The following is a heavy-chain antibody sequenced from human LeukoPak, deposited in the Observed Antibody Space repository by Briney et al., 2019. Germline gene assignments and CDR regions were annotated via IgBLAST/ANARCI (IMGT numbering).Heavy chain of an antibody. CDR1: GYTFTYSG. CDR3: ARSTAPRDTFDI. Sequence: ASVKVSCKASGYTFTYSGITWVRQAPGQGLEWMGWISGYNGKTYYAPKFQGRLTMSTDTSTTTAQMELRSLRSDDTAIFYWARSTAPRDTFDIWGKGPMVTVFS. CDR2: ISGYNGKT. V-gene: IGHV1-18*01. J-gene: IGHJ3*02.